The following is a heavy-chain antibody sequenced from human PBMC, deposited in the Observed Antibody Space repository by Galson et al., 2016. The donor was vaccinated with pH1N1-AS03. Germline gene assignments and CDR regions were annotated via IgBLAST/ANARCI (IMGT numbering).Heavy chain of an antibody. CDR1: AGTFATFA. CDR3: ARDLGGGIIKEAY. J-gene: IGHJ4*02. Sequence: SVKVSCKASAGTFATFAVSWVRQARGQGLEWMGGVIPLSGTTNYAQKFQGRVTITADDSTGTAYMEPRSLRSDDTAVFYCARDLGGGIIKEAYWGQGTLVTVSS. CDR2: VIPLSGTT. V-gene: IGHV1-69*13. D-gene: IGHD3-10*01.